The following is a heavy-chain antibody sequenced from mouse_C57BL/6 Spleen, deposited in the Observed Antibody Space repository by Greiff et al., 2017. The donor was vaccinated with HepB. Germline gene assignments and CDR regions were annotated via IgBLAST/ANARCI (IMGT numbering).Heavy chain of an antibody. CDR1: GYTFTSYW. D-gene: IGHD2-3*01. V-gene: IGHV1-52*01. Sequence: QVQLQQPGAELVRPGSSVKLSCKASGYTFTSYWMHWVKQRPIQGLEWIGNIDPSDSETHYNQKFKDKATFTVGKSSSTAYMQLSSLTSEDSAVYYCARSSYDGYNWFAYWGQGTLVTVSA. J-gene: IGHJ3*01. CDR3: ARSSYDGYNWFAY. CDR2: IDPSDSET.